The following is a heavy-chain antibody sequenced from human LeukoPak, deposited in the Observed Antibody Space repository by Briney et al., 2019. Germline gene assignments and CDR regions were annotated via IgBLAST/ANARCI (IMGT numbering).Heavy chain of an antibody. CDR3: ARDEYCGSTSCYSLEGVLDY. V-gene: IGHV3-30-3*01. D-gene: IGHD2-2*02. CDR2: ISYDGNSK. Sequence: GRSLRLSCAASGFTFTSYAMYWVRQAPGKGLEWVAVISYDGNSKYYADSVKGRFTISRDNSRNTLFLQMNSLRAEDTAMYYCARDEYCGSTSCYSLEGVLDYWGQGTLVTVSS. J-gene: IGHJ4*02. CDR1: GFTFTSYA.